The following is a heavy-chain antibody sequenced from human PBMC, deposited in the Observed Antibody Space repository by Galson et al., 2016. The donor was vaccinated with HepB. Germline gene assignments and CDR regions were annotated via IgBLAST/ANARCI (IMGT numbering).Heavy chain of an antibody. CDR2: MWPDVSKT. J-gene: IGHJ6*02. CDR1: GHTVSNYV. D-gene: IGHD7-27*01. CDR3: AKDRGGRHLWGLHGMDV. Sequence: SLRLSCAASGHTVSNYVVDWVRQAPGQGLEWVACMWPDVSKTYYPHRLRGRFTISRDTSKSTLYLQINSLRVEDTAVYYCAKDRGGRHLWGLHGMDVWGQGTTVTVSS. V-gene: IGHV3-33*03.